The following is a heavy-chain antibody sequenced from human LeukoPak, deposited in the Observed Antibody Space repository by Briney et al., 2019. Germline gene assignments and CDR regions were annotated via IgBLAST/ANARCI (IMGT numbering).Heavy chain of an antibody. J-gene: IGHJ6*03. CDR1: GYTFTGYY. CDR2: INPNSGGT. D-gene: IGHD2-2*01. Sequence: GASVKVSCKASGYTFTGYYMHWVRQAPGQGLEWMGWINPNSGGTNYAQKLQGRVTMTTDTSTSTVYMELRSLRSDDTAVYYCARDAQHYCSSTSCYGPRSGADYYYYYMDVWGKGTTVTVSS. V-gene: IGHV1-2*02. CDR3: ARDAQHYCSSTSCYGPRSGADYYYYYMDV.